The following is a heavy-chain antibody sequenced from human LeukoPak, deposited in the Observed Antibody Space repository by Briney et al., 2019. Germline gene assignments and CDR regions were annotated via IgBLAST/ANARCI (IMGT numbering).Heavy chain of an antibody. V-gene: IGHV4-34*01. CDR1: GGSFSGYY. D-gene: IGHD5-24*01. Sequence: SETLSLTCAVYGGSFSGYYWSWIRQPPGKGLEWIGEINHSGSTNYNPSLKSRVTMSVDTSKNQFSLKLSSVTAADTAVYYCARGDGYPEDAFDIWGQGTMVTVSS. CDR3: ARGDGYPEDAFDI. J-gene: IGHJ3*02. CDR2: INHSGST.